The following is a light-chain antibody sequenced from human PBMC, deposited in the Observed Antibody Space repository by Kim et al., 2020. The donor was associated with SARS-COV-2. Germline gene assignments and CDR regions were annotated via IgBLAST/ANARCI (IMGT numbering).Light chain of an antibody. CDR2: AAT. V-gene: IGKV1-27*01. CDR1: QSISDY. Sequence: ASVGDGVTITCRASQSISDYLAWYQQKPGKAPKLLIYAATTLQLGVSSRFSGSGSGTNFTLTISDLQPEDVATYYCQKYNTAPWTFGHGTKVDIK. CDR3: QKYNTAPWT. J-gene: IGKJ1*01.